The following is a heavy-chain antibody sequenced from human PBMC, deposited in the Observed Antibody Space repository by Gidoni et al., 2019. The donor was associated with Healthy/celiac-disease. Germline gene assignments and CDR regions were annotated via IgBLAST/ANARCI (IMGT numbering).Heavy chain of an antibody. CDR2: IISNAYGGTT. CDR3: TRERDYDILPGDLDY. V-gene: IGHV3-49*03. D-gene: IGHD3-9*01. J-gene: IGHJ4*02. CDR1: GFTFGDCA. Sequence: EVQLVESGGGLVQPGRSLRLSCTASGFTFGDCAMSWFRQAPGKGLEWVGFIISNAYGGTTEYAASVKGRFTISREDSKSIAYLQMSSLKTEDTAVYYCTRERDYDILPGDLDYWGQGTLVTVSS.